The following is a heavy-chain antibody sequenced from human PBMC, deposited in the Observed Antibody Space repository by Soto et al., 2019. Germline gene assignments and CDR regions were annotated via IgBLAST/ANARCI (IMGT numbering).Heavy chain of an antibody. D-gene: IGHD3-10*01. CDR1: GYTFTTYA. V-gene: IGHV1-3*01. Sequence: QVQLVQSGAEVKKPGASVKVSCKTSGYTFTTYAMHWVRQAPGQRLEWMGWINAGGGDTKYSQRFQGRVTIIRDTAESTVYMELSSLTPEDTAVYYCARGRVVRGVTTSVPHDFWGQGTLVTVSS. CDR2: INAGGGDT. CDR3: ARGRVVRGVTTSVPHDF. J-gene: IGHJ4*02.